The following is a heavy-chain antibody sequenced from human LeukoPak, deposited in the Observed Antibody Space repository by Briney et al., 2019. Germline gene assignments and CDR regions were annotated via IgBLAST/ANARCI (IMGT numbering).Heavy chain of an antibody. V-gene: IGHV4-34*01. Sequence: SETLSLTCAVYGGSFSGYYWSWIRQPPGKGLEWIGEINHSGSTNYNPSLKSRVTISVDTSKNQFSLKLSSVTAADTAVYYCARAGGSGSYLGGIDYWGQGTLVTVSS. J-gene: IGHJ4*02. CDR1: GGSFSGYY. D-gene: IGHD3-10*01. CDR2: INHSGST. CDR3: ARAGGSGSYLGGIDY.